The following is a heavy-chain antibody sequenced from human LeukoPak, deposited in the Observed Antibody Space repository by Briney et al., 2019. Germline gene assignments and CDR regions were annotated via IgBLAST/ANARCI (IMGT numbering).Heavy chain of an antibody. J-gene: IGHJ6*02. Sequence: PGGSLRLSCAASGFTFSNFWMHWVRHAPGKGLVWVALIYGDGSFTRYADSVKGRFTISRDNAKNTLCLQMNSLRAEDTAVYYCARETGSGYGMDVWGQGTAVTVSS. CDR1: GFTFSNFW. CDR3: ARETGSGYGMDV. V-gene: IGHV3-74*01. CDR2: IYGDGSFT. D-gene: IGHD3-10*01.